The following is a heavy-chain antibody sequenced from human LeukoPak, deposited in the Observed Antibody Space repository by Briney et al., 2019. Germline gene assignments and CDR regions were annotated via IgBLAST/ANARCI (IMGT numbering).Heavy chain of an antibody. CDR2: ISSNGGST. V-gene: IGHV3-64D*06. Sequence: GGSLRLSSSASGFTFSSYAMHWVRQAPGKGLEYVSAISSNGGSTYYADSVKGRFTISRDNSKNTLYLQMSSLRAEDTAVYYCVKGNHGGSEHFDYWGQGTLVTVSS. CDR3: VKGNHGGSEHFDY. J-gene: IGHJ4*02. CDR1: GFTFSSYA. D-gene: IGHD1-14*01.